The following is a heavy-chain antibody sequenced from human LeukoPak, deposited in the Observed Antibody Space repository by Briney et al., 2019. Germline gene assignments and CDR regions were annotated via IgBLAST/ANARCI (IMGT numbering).Heavy chain of an antibody. CDR2: INPNSGGT. CDR3: ARITVVAGNTYLADY. D-gene: IGHD6-19*01. Sequence: GASVKVSCKASGYTFTGYYMHWVRKAPGQGLEWMGWINPNSGGTNYAQRFQGRVAMTRDTSINTAYMELSSLRSDDTAVYYCARITVVAGNTYLADYWGQGTLVTVSS. CDR1: GYTFTGYY. J-gene: IGHJ4*02. V-gene: IGHV1-2*02.